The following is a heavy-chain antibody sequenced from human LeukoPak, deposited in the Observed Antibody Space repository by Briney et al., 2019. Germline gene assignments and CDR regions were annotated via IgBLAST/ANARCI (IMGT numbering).Heavy chain of an antibody. CDR3: AKDPHDYGGTSGYFDY. V-gene: IGHV3-23*01. CDR2: INWNGVNT. Sequence: SGGSLRLSCAASGFTFSSYGMSWVRQAPGKGLEWVSGINWNGVNTVYADSVKGRFTISRDNSKNTLYLQMNSLRAEDTAVYYCAKDPHDYGGTSGYFDYWGQGTLVTVSS. J-gene: IGHJ4*02. D-gene: IGHD4-23*01. CDR1: GFTFSSYG.